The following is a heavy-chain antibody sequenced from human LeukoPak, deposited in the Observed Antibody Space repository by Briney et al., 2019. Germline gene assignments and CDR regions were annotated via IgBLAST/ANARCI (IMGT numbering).Heavy chain of an antibody. J-gene: IGHJ4*02. CDR2: VYSSGST. CDR1: GGSISGYY. CDR3: ARQSDHYDSTGYYYVRFFDY. V-gene: IGHV4-59*08. Sequence: PSETLSLTCTVSGGSISGYYWSWIRQPPGKELEWIGYVYSSGSTNYNPSLKSRVTISVDTSKNQFSLKLSSVTAADTAVYYCARQSDHYDSTGYYYVRFFDYWGQGTLVTVS. D-gene: IGHD3-22*01.